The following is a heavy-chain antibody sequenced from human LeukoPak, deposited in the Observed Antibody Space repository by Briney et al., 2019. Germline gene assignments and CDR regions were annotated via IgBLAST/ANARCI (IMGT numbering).Heavy chain of an antibody. V-gene: IGHV3-30-3*01. J-gene: IGHJ4*02. Sequence: GGSLRLSCAASGFTFSSYAMHWVRQAPGKGLEWAAVISYYGSNKYYADSVKGRFTISRDNSKNTLYLQMNSLRAEDTAVCYCARDSHIVVVTAIGNFDYWGQGTLVTVSS. D-gene: IGHD2-21*02. CDR2: ISYYGSNK. CDR3: ARDSHIVVVTAIGNFDY. CDR1: GFTFSSYA.